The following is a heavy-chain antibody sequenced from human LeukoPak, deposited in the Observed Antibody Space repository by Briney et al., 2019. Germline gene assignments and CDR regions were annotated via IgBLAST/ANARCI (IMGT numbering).Heavy chain of an antibody. CDR2: ISYDGSNK. J-gene: IGHJ4*02. Sequence: GGSLRLSCAASGFTFSSYAMHWVRQAPGKGLEWVAVISYDGSNKYYADSVKGRFTISRDNSKNTLYLQMNSLRAEDRAVYYCAREYTASFDYWGQGTLVTVSS. D-gene: IGHD5-18*01. CDR1: GFTFSSYA. V-gene: IGHV3-30*04. CDR3: AREYTASFDY.